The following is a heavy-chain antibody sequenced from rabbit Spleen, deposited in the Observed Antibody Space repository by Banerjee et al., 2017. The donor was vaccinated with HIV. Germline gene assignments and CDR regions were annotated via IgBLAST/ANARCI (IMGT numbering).Heavy chain of an antibody. CDR2: IYAGDGST. CDR1: GFSLFYYW. J-gene: IGHJ6*01. Sequence: QSLEESGGGLVKPGGTLTLTCKASGFSLFYYWMCWVRQAPGKGLDLIGCIYAGDGSTDYTNWVNGRFTISKTSSTTVTLQMTSLTAADTATYFCARDAGTSFSTYGMDLWGQGTLVTVS. V-gene: IGHV1S40*01. D-gene: IGHD8-1*01. CDR3: ARDAGTSFSTYGMDL.